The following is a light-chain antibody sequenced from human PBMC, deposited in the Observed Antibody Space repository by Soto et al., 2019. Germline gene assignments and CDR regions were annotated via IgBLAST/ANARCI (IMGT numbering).Light chain of an antibody. V-gene: IGKV3-20*01. CDR1: QSVNNNY. Sequence: EIVLTQSPGTLSLSPGEGATLSCRASQSVNNNYLAWYQQKPGQAPRLLIYGASNRASGIPDRFSGSGSGTDFPLTISILEPEDFAVYYCQQYAYSPVTFGQGTRLESK. CDR3: QQYAYSPVT. J-gene: IGKJ5*01. CDR2: GAS.